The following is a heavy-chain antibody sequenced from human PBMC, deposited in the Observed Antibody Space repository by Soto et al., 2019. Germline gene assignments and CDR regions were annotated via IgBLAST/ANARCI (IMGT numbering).Heavy chain of an antibody. CDR1: GFTFSYYG. CDR2: ASYDGNRK. D-gene: IGHD6-19*01. CDR3: ARPSSGWENWFDP. J-gene: IGHJ5*02. Sequence: SGGSLRLSCAASGFTFSYYGMHWVRQAPGKGLEWVAVASYDGNRKYYLDSLKGRFTISRDNSKNTVYLQMNNLRDDDTAVYYCARPSSGWENWFDPWGQGTLVTVSS. V-gene: IGHV3-30*03.